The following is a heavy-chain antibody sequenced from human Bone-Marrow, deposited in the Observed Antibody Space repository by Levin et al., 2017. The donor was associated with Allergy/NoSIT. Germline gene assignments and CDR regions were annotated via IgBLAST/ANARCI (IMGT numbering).Heavy chain of an antibody. J-gene: IGHJ3*02. CDR1: GYSISSGYY. D-gene: IGHD2-21*02. Sequence: GSLRLSCTVSGYSISSGYYWGWIRQPPGKGLAWIGNIYHSGSSYYDPSLKSRVAISVDASKNQFSLKLTSVTAADTAVYYCATCGDDCIDVFGIWGQGTMVTVSS. CDR2: IYHSGSS. CDR3: ATCGDDCIDVFGI. V-gene: IGHV4-38-2*02.